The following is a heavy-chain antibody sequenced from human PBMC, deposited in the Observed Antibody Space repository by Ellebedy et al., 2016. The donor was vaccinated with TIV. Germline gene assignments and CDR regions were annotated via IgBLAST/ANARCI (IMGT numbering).Heavy chain of an antibody. CDR3: AKDRDDDGDYVFDS. J-gene: IGHJ4*02. D-gene: IGHD4-17*01. CDR1: GFTFSNYV. CDR2: ISRSGDST. V-gene: IGHV3-23*01. Sequence: GESLKISCTASGFTFSNYVMSWVRQAPGKGLKWVPGISRSGDSTYYADSVKGRFTISRDNRKNTLYLQMNSLRAEDTAVYYCAKDRDDDGDYVFDSWGQGSLVTVSS.